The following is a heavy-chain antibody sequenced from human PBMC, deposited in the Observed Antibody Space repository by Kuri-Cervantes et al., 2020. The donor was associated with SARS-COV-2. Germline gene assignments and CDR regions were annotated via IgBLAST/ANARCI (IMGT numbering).Heavy chain of an antibody. CDR3: ARALRPLELYYYYGMDV. Sequence: GESLKISCLASGFTFSSYAMSWVRQAPGKGLEWVSAISGSGGSTYYADSVKGRFTISRDNSKNTLYLQMNSLRAEDTAVYYGARALRPLELYYYYGMDVWGQGTTVTVSS. CDR1: GFTFSSYA. D-gene: IGHD4-17*01. J-gene: IGHJ6*02. V-gene: IGHV3-23*01. CDR2: ISGSGGST.